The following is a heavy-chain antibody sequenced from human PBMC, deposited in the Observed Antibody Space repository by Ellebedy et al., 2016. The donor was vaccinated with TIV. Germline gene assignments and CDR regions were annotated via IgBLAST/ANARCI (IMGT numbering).Heavy chain of an antibody. V-gene: IGHV4-34*01. D-gene: IGHD3-3*01. Sequence: SETLSLTCAVYGGSFSGYYWSWIRQPPGKGLEWIGEINHSGSTNYNPSLKSRVTVSVDTSKNQFSLKLSSVTAADTAVYYCARGFYDYWGQGTLVTVSS. CDR2: INHSGST. CDR3: ARGFYDY. CDR1: GGSFSGYY. J-gene: IGHJ4*02.